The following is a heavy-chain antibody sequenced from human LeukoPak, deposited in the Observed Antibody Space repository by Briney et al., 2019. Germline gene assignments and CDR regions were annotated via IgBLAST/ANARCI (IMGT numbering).Heavy chain of an antibody. V-gene: IGHV4-61*02. Sequence: PSQTLSLTCTVSGGSISSGSYYWSWIRQPAGKGLEWIGRIYTSGSTNYNPSLKSRVTISVDTSKNQFSLKLSSVTAADTAVYYCASSYYYDSSGYSKGAFDIWGQGTMVTVPS. CDR3: ASSYYYDSSGYSKGAFDI. D-gene: IGHD3-22*01. J-gene: IGHJ3*02. CDR1: GGSISSGSYY. CDR2: IYTSGST.